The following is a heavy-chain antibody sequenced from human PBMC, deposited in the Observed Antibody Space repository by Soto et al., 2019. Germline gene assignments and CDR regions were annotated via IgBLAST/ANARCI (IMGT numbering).Heavy chain of an antibody. J-gene: IGHJ4*02. CDR3: ARGRGPGDFWSGYFDC. CDR1: GFIFNTYA. CDR2: ISYDGSNK. V-gene: IGHV3-30-3*01. D-gene: IGHD3-3*01. Sequence: PGGSLRLSCAASGFIFNTYAMHWVRQAPGKGLEWVAVISYDGSNKYYSDSVEGRFTISRDNSKNTLYLQMNSLRAEDTAVYYCARGRGPGDFWSGYFDCWGQGTLVTVSS.